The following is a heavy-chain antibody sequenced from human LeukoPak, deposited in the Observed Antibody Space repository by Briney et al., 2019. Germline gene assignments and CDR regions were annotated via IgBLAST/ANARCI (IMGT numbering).Heavy chain of an antibody. CDR1: GFTFSSYG. CDR2: ILYNGSNK. D-gene: IGHD2-15*01. V-gene: IGHV3-33*08. Sequence: PGGSLRLSCAASGFTFSSYGMHWVRQAPDKGLEWVAVILYNGSNKYYADSVKGRFTISRDNSKNTLYLQMNSLRVEDTAVYYCARAGGYCSGGSCYRGYSWFDPWGQGTLVTVSS. CDR3: ARAGGYCSGGSCYRGYSWFDP. J-gene: IGHJ5*02.